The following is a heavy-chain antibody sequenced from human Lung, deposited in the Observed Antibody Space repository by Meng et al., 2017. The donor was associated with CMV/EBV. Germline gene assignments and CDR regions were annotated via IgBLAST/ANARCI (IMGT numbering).Heavy chain of an antibody. V-gene: IGHV3-30*02. Sequence: GESLKISCAASGFSFSSYGMQWVRQAPGKGLEWVAFIRYDGSNKYYVDSVKGRFTISRDNSKNMLYLQMNSLRVADTAVYYCAKDDSAYFDFRSGYSTPPDHWGQGTLVTVSS. D-gene: IGHD3-3*01. CDR1: GFSFSSYG. CDR3: AKDDSAYFDFRSGYSTPPDH. J-gene: IGHJ4*02. CDR2: IRYDGSNK.